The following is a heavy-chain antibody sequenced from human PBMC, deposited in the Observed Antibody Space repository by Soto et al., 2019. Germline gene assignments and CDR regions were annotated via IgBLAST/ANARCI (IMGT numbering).Heavy chain of an antibody. CDR2: ISTSGDTK. V-gene: IGHV3-48*03. D-gene: IGHD5-18*01. Sequence: GGSLRLSCAASGFTFSSYEMNWVRQAPGKGLEWVSYISTSGDTKYYADSVKGRFTISRDNAKNSLYLQMNSLRAEDTAVYYCARDGYSYGSPFDYWGQGTLVTVSS. CDR1: GFTFSSYE. CDR3: ARDGYSYGSPFDY. J-gene: IGHJ4*02.